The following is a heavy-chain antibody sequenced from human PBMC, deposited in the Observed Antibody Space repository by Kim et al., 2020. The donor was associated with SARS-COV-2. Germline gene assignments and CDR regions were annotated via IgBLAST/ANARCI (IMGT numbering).Heavy chain of an antibody. CDR3: ARECGGSCSGMDV. CDR2: INSNTGNP. V-gene: IGHV7-4-1*02. D-gene: IGHD2-15*01. J-gene: IGHJ6*02. CDR1: GYSFTNWE. Sequence: ASVKVSCKASGYSFTNWEMKGVRQAPGQGLEWMGWINSNTGNPTSAQGFTGRFVFSLDISVSTAYLQISSLKAEDTAVYYCARECGGSCSGMDVWGQGTTVTVSS.